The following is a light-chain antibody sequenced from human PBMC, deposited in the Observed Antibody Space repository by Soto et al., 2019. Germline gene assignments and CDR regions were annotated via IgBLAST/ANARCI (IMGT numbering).Light chain of an antibody. CDR2: GAS. CDR3: QQNNNWPRT. J-gene: IGKJ1*01. V-gene: IGKV3-15*01. CDR1: QSVSSN. Sequence: EIVMTQSPATLSVSPGERATLSCRASQSVSSNLAWYQQKPGQAPRLLIYGASTRATGIPARFSGSGSGTEFTLTISSLQSEDFAVYYCQQNNNWPRTFGQGTKVDI.